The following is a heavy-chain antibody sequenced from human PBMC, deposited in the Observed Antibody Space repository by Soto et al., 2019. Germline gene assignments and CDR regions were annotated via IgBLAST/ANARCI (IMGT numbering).Heavy chain of an antibody. J-gene: IGHJ6*02. V-gene: IGHV3-30-3*01. Sequence: PGGSLRLSXAASGFIFSYYAMHWVRQAPGKGLEWVAVISHDGSNKYYADSVEGRFTISRDNSENTLYLQINSLRTEDTAVYYCARVDRTVTTYYYYGMDVWGQGTTVTVSS. CDR1: GFIFSYYA. CDR3: ARVDRTVTTYYYYGMDV. D-gene: IGHD4-4*01. CDR2: ISHDGSNK.